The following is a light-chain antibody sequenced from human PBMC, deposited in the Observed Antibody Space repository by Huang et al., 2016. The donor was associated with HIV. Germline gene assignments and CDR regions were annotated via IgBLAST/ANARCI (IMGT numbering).Light chain of an antibody. V-gene: IGKV4-1*01. CDR1: QTILYSSKNKNY. CDR2: WAS. Sequence: DIVMTQSPDSLAVSLGERATVNCKSSQTILYSSKNKNYLAWYQQKPGQPPKLRIYWASTRESGVRDRFSGSGSGTDFTLTISSLQAEDVAVYYCQQYVETPLTFGGGTKVEIK. CDR3: QQYVETPLT. J-gene: IGKJ4*01.